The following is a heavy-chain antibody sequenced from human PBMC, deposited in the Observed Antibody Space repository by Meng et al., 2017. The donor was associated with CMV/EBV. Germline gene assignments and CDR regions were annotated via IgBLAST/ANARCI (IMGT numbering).Heavy chain of an antibody. CDR1: GFTFSDYY. Sequence: QVQLVESGGGLVKPGGSLRLSCSASGFTFSDYYKSWIRQAPGKGLELISYISSSSSYTNYAGSLKGRFTISRDNAKNSLYLQMNSLRAEDTAVYYCARLRYSGRYFDYWGQGTLVTVSS. J-gene: IGHJ4*02. CDR2: ISSSSSYT. CDR3: ARLRYSGRYFDY. D-gene: IGHD1-26*01. V-gene: IGHV3-11*06.